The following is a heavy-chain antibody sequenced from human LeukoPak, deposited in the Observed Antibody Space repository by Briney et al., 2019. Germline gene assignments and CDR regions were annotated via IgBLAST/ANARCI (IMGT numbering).Heavy chain of an antibody. D-gene: IGHD3-22*01. CDR2: IYPGDSDT. V-gene: IGHV5-51*01. CDR3: ARTNYYDSSGYWPGDY. Sequence: GESLKISCKGSRYSFTSYWIGWVRQMPGKGLEWMGIIYPGDSDTRYSPSFQGQVTISADKSISTAYLQWSSLKASDTAMYYCARTNYYDSSGYWPGDYWGQGTLVTVSS. CDR1: RYSFTSYW. J-gene: IGHJ4*02.